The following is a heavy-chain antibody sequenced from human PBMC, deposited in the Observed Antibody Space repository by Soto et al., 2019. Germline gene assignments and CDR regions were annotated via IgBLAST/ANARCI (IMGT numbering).Heavy chain of an antibody. CDR3: ARYNTRLLAFDI. CDR2: INPNSGGT. CDR1: GYTFTGYY. D-gene: IGHD2-2*01. V-gene: IGHV1-2*02. Sequence: ASVKVSCKASGYTFTGYYMHWVRQAPGQGLEWMGWINPNSGGTNYAQKFQGRVTMTRDTSISTAHMELSRLRSDDTAVYYCARYNTRLLAFDIWGQGTMVTVSS. J-gene: IGHJ3*02.